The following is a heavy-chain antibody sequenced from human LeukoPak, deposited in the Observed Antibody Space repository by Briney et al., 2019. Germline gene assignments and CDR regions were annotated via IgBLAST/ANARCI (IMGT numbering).Heavy chain of an antibody. CDR2: IYYSGST. Sequence: PSETLSLTCTVSGGSISSSSYYWGWIRQPPGKGLEWIGSIYYSGSTYYNPSLKSRVTMSVDASKNQFSLKLSSVTAADTAVYYCVVSSGYYPFDYWGQGTLVTVSS. V-gene: IGHV4-39*07. CDR1: GGSISSSSYY. J-gene: IGHJ4*02. D-gene: IGHD3-22*01. CDR3: VVSSGYYPFDY.